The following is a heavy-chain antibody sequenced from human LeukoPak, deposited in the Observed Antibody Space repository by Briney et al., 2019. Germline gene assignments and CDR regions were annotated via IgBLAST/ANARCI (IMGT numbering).Heavy chain of an antibody. Sequence: GRSLRLSCAVSGFTISSYCMHWVRQAPGKGLEWVAVISYDGSNKYYADSVKGRFTISRDNSKNTLYLQMNSLRAEDTAVYYCAKSMVRGVIGPQYGMDVWGKGTTVTVSS. CDR2: ISYDGSNK. V-gene: IGHV3-30*18. D-gene: IGHD3-10*01. CDR3: AKSMVRGVIGPQYGMDV. CDR1: GFTISSYC. J-gene: IGHJ6*04.